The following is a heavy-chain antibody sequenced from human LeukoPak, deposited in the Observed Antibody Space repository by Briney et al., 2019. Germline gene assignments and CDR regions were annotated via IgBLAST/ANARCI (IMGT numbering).Heavy chain of an antibody. Sequence: GGSLRLSCAASGFTFSDYYMSWIRQAPGKGLEWVSYISSSSSYTNYADSVKGRFTISRDNAKNSLYLQMNSLRAEDTAVYYCAREGPVVVVAATYHAFDIWGQGTMVTVSS. J-gene: IGHJ3*02. CDR3: AREGPVVVVAATYHAFDI. V-gene: IGHV3-11*06. D-gene: IGHD2-15*01. CDR1: GFTFSDYY. CDR2: ISSSSSYT.